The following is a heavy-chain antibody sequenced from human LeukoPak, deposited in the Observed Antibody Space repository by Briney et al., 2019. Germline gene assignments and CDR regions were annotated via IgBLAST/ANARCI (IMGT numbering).Heavy chain of an antibody. V-gene: IGHV1-24*01. CDR3: ARDLGYYDILTGLNYYYMDV. CDR2: FDPEDGET. J-gene: IGHJ6*03. D-gene: IGHD3-9*01. CDR1: GYTLTELS. Sequence: ASVKVSCKVSGYTLTELSMHWVRQAPGKGLEWMGGFDPEDGETIYAQKFQGRVTMTEDTSTDTAYMELSSLRSEDTAVYYCARDLGYYDILTGLNYYYMDVWGKGTTVTISS.